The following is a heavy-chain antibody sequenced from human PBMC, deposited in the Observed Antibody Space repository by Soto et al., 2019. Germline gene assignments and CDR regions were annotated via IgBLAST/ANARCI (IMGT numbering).Heavy chain of an antibody. J-gene: IGHJ5*02. CDR3: ARRFYCSGGSCYSNWFDP. CDR2: INHSGST. V-gene: IGHV4-34*01. Sequence: SETLSLTCAVYGGSFSGYYWSWIRQPPGKGLEWIGEINHSGSTNYNPSLKSRVTISVDTSKNQFSLKLSSVTAADTAVYYCARRFYCSGGSCYSNWFDPWGQGTLVTVSS. CDR1: GGSFSGYY. D-gene: IGHD2-15*01.